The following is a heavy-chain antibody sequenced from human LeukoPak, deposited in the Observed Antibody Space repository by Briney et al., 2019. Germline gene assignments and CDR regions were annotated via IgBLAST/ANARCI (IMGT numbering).Heavy chain of an antibody. CDR3: ARHVFFRDYVDY. Sequence: GGSLRLSCAASGFTFSSYAMSWVRQAPGKGLEWVSAFSGSGGDTYYADSVKGRFTISRNNSKNTLYLQMISLRAEDTAVYYCARHVFFRDYVDYWGQGTLVTVSS. D-gene: IGHD2/OR15-2a*01. J-gene: IGHJ4*02. V-gene: IGHV3-23*01. CDR1: GFTFSSYA. CDR2: FSGSGGDT.